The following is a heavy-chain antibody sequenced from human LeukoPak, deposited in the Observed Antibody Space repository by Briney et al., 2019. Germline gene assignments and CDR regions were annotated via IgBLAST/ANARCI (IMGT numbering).Heavy chain of an antibody. CDR3: ARARDSYGYGYGAFDI. CDR1: GFTVSSNY. Sequence: PGGSLRLSCAASGFTVSSNYMSWVRQAPGKGLEWVSVIYSGGSTYYADSVKGRFTISRDNSKNTLYLQMNSLRAEDTAVYYCARARDSYGYGYGAFDIWGQGTMVTVSS. CDR2: IYSGGST. J-gene: IGHJ3*02. D-gene: IGHD5-18*01. V-gene: IGHV3-53*01.